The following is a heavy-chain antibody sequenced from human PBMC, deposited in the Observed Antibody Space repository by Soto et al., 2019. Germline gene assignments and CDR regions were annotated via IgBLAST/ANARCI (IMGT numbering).Heavy chain of an antibody. J-gene: IGHJ4*02. CDR1: AFHYSSSR. Sequence: AGSLILSRVASAFHYSSSRRHWDSQAPGKGLEWVSSISKSSRYIYYADSVKGRFTISRDNAKNSLYLQMNSLRAEDTAVYYCARDYYDSFFDYWGQGTLVTVSS. V-gene: IGHV3-21*01. D-gene: IGHD3-22*01. CDR3: ARDYYDSFFDY. CDR2: ISKSSRYI.